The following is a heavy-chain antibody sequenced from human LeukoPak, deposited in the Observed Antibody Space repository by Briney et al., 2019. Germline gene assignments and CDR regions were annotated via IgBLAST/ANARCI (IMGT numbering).Heavy chain of an antibody. J-gene: IGHJ4*02. CDR3: AREGNGLLSKDLDY. CDR1: GYTFTDYY. CDR2: INPRDGGT. Sequence: ASVKVSCKGSGYTFTDYYLHWVRQAPGQGLEWVGYINPRDGGTSSPPNFRGRVTMTTDASSRTVYMELSRLTSDDTAIYYCAREGNGLLSKDLDYWGQGTLVTVSS. V-gene: IGHV1-2*02. D-gene: IGHD2-15*01.